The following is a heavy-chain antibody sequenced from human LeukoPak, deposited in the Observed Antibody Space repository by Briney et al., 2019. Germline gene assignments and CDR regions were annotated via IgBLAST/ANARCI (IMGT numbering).Heavy chain of an antibody. J-gene: IGHJ4*02. Sequence: ASVKVSCKASGYTFTGYYMHWVRQAPGQGLEWMGWINPNSGGTNYAQKFQGRVTMTRDTSTSTVYMELSSLRSEGTAVYYCARAYSGGYYFDYWGQGTLVTVSS. V-gene: IGHV1-2*02. CDR1: GYTFTGYY. CDR2: INPNSGGT. D-gene: IGHD2-21*01. CDR3: ARAYSGGYYFDY.